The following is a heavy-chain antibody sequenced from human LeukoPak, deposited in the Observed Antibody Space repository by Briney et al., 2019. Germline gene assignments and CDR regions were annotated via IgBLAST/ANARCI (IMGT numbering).Heavy chain of an antibody. CDR2: IYYSGST. CDR3: ARGLVPSYYYMDV. J-gene: IGHJ6*03. V-gene: IGHV4-59*01. D-gene: IGHD3-9*01. CDR1: GGSISSYY. Sequence: SETLSLTCTVSGGSISSYYWSWIRQPPGKGLEWIGYIYYSGSTNYNPSLKSRVTISVDTSKNQFSLKLSSVTAADTAVYYCARGLVPSYYYMDVWGKGTTVTVSS.